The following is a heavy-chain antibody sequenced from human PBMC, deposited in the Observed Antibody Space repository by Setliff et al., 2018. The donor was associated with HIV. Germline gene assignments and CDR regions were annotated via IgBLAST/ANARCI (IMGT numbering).Heavy chain of an antibody. CDR3: ARSPTKQRVLGNSREYYFDA. J-gene: IGHJ4*02. CDR2: AYYSGTT. CDR1: GGSMKNYY. Sequence: SETLSLTCTVFGGSMKNYYWNWIRQSPGKGLEWIGYAYYSGTTKYSPSLKSRVSISLDPSRKQVSLSLRSVTAAYKDVYYCARSPTKQRVLGNSREYYFDALGLGALVAVSS. D-gene: IGHD6-25*01. V-gene: IGHV4-59*01.